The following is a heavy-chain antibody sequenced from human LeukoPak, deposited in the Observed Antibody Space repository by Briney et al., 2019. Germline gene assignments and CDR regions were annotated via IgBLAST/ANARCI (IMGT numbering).Heavy chain of an antibody. Sequence: GGSLRLSCAASGFPFSSYEMSWVRQAPGKRLQWVSYISSSGNKIYYAASVKGRFTISRDNAKNSLYLQIDSLRAEDTAVYYCARGQRPQYTSTWDNWFDPWGQGTQVTVSS. D-gene: IGHD2-2*01. V-gene: IGHV3-48*03. J-gene: IGHJ5*02. CDR2: ISSSGNKI. CDR1: GFPFSSYE. CDR3: ARGQRPQYTSTWDNWFDP.